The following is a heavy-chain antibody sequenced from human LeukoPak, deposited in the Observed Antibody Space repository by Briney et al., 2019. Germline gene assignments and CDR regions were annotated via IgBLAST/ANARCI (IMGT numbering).Heavy chain of an antibody. Sequence: GSLRLSCAASGFTFSSYWMSWVRQAPGKGLEWVANIKQDGSEKYYVDSVKGRFTISRDNAKNSLYLQMNSLRAEDTAVYYCARARNDNSDDWFDPWGQGTLVTVSS. CDR3: ARARNDNSDDWFDP. V-gene: IGHV3-7*01. CDR1: GFTFSSYW. J-gene: IGHJ5*02. CDR2: IKQDGSEK. D-gene: IGHD1-1*01.